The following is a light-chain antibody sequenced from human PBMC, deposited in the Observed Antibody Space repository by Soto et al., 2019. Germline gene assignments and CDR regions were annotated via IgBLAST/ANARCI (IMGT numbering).Light chain of an antibody. CDR2: DAS. CDR3: QQYNSYPYT. J-gene: IGKJ2*01. CDR1: QSISSW. V-gene: IGKV1-5*01. Sequence: DIQMTQSPSTLSASVGDRVTITCRASQSISSWLAWYQQKPGKAPKFLIYDASSLESGVPSRFSSSGSGTEFTLTISSLQPDDFATNYCQQYNSYPYTFGQGTKLEIK.